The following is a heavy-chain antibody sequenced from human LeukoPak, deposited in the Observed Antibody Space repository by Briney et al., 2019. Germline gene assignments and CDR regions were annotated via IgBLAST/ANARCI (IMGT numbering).Heavy chain of an antibody. D-gene: IGHD3-10*01. J-gene: IGHJ4*02. CDR2: INHSGST. V-gene: IGHV4-34*01. CDR1: GRSFSGYY. Sequence: SETLSLTCAVYGRSFSGYYWSWIRQPPGKGLEWIGEINHSGSTNYNPSLKSRVTISVDTSKNQFSLKLSSVTAADTAVYYCARGRRRGGSGSYYLDYWGQGTLVTVSS. CDR3: ARGRRRGGSGSYYLDY.